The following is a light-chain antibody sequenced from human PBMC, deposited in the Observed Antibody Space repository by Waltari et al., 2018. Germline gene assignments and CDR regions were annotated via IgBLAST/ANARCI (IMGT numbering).Light chain of an antibody. CDR2: QDS. J-gene: IGLJ2*01. CDR1: KLGDKT. V-gene: IGLV3-1*01. CDR3: QAWDSSTAVV. Sequence: SYELTQPPSVSVSPGQTASIPCSGDKLGDKTVCWYQQKPGQSPVLVIYQDSKRPSGIPERFSGSNSGNTATLTISGTQAMDEADYYCQAWDSSTAVVFGGGTKLTVL.